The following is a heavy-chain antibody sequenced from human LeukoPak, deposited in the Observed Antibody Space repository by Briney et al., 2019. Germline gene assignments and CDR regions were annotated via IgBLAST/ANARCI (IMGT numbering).Heavy chain of an antibody. J-gene: IGHJ4*02. D-gene: IGHD2-2*01. Sequence: GESLKISCKGSGYTFTRYWIGWVRQMPGRGLEWMGIVYPGDSYTTYSPSFQGQVTISADKSISTAYLQWSSLKASDTAIYYCARHDCSSANCQYYFDYWGQGTLVTVSS. CDR1: GYTFTRYW. CDR3: ARHDCSSANCQYYFDY. V-gene: IGHV5-51*01. CDR2: VYPGDSYT.